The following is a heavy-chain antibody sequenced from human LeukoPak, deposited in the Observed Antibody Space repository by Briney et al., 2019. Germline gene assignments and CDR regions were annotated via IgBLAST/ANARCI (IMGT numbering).Heavy chain of an antibody. J-gene: IGHJ4*02. V-gene: IGHV4-34*01. CDR3: ARGGFVY. CDR2: INHSGST. CDR1: GGSFSGYY. Sequence: SETLSLTCAVYGGSFSGYYWSWIRQPPGKGLEWIGEINHSGSTNYNPSLKSRVAISVDTSKNQFSLKLSSVTAADTAVYYCARGGFVYWGQGTLVTVSS.